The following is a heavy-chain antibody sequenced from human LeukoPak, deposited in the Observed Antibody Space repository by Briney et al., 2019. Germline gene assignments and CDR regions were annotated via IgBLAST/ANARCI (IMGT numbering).Heavy chain of an antibody. V-gene: IGHV3-23*01. CDR2: ISGSGDNT. J-gene: IGHJ4*02. Sequence: GGSLRLSCAASGFTFGSYAMSWVRQAPGKGLEWVSGISGSGDNTYYADSVKGRFTISRDNSKNTLYAQVKSLGTEDTAAYYCAKGSYYDSSGSFYFDYWGQGTLVTVSS. CDR3: AKGSYYDSSGSFYFDY. CDR1: GFTFGSYA. D-gene: IGHD3-22*01.